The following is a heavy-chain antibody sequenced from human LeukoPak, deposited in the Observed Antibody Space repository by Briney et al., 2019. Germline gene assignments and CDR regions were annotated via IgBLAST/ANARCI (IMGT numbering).Heavy chain of an antibody. V-gene: IGHV1-2*02. CDR2: INPNSGGT. D-gene: IGHD5-12*01. CDR1: GYTFSGYY. CDR3: ARGGYSGYDNRYYYYGMDV. Sequence: ASVKVSRKASGYTFSGYYMHWVRQAPGQGLEWMGWINPNSGGTNYAQKFQGRVTMTRDTSISTAYMELSRLRSDDTAVYYYARGGYSGYDNRYYYYGMDVWGQGTTVTVSS. J-gene: IGHJ6*02.